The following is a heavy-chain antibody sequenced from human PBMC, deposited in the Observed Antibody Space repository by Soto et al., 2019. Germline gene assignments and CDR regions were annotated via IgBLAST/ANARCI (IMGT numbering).Heavy chain of an antibody. CDR1: GFSLSTSGVG. J-gene: IGHJ4*02. D-gene: IGHD2-15*01. Sequence: GSGPTLVNPTQTLTLTCTFSGFSLSTSGVGVGWIRQPPGKALEWLALIYWDDDKRYSPSLKSRLTITKDTSKNQVVLTMTNMDPVDTATYYCALESTHCSGGSCYSFPFDYWGQGTLVTVSS. V-gene: IGHV2-5*02. CDR2: IYWDDDK. CDR3: ALESTHCSGGSCYSFPFDY.